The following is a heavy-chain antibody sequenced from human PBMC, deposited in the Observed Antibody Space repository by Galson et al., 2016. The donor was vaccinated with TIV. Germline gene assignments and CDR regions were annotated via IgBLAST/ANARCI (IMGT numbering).Heavy chain of an antibody. CDR2: VDPEDGKT. D-gene: IGHD2-8*01. V-gene: IGHV1-69-2*01. Sequence: VKVSCKVFGYTFTDYYLHWMQQAHGKGFEWMGHVDPEDGKTNYAAKFQGRVTMTADTSTDTAYMELSGLRSEDTAIYFCTTVRLRGSGGMDVWGQGTTVIVSS. CDR3: TTVRLRGSGGMDV. CDR1: GYTFTDYY. J-gene: IGHJ6*02.